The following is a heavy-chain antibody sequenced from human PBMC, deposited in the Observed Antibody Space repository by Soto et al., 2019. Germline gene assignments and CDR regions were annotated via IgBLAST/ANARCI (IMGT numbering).Heavy chain of an antibody. CDR2: IIPFFVTP. V-gene: IGHV1-69*06. Sequence: QVLLVQSGAEVKKPGSSVKVSCKLSGATFSSYAMSWVRQAPGQGLEWIGGIIPFFVTPNYAQKFQGRVTITADTSTATSSMELSSLRSDDTAVYYCARDKGAYYSHLVYWGQGTLVTVSS. D-gene: IGHD3-22*01. CDR3: ARDKGAYYSHLVY. CDR1: GATFSSYA. J-gene: IGHJ4*02.